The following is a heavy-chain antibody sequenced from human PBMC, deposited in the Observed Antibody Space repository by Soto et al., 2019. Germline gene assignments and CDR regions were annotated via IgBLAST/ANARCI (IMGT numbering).Heavy chain of an antibody. CDR2: ISGSGGST. CDR3: AKDPRYNWNYWFDP. D-gene: IGHD1-7*01. J-gene: IGHJ5*02. CDR1: GFTFSSYA. Sequence: GGSLRLSCAASGFTFSSYAMSWVRQAPGKGLEWVSAISGSGGSTYYADSVKGRFTISRDNSKNTLYLQMNSLRAEDAAVYYCAKDPRYNWNYWFDPWGQGTLVTVSS. V-gene: IGHV3-23*01.